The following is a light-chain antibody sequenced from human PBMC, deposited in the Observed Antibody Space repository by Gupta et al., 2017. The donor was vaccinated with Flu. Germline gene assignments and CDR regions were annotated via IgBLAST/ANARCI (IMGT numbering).Light chain of an antibody. CDR2: YAS. J-gene: IGKJ1*01. Sequence: PAFQSVTPKEKVTITCRASQNIGTSLNWYQQKPDQSPKLLIKYASQSFSGVPSRFSGSGAGKDFTLTINSLEDEDAATYYCHQSSNLPWTFGQGTKVEIK. CDR1: QNIGTS. CDR3: HQSSNLPWT. V-gene: IGKV6-21*01.